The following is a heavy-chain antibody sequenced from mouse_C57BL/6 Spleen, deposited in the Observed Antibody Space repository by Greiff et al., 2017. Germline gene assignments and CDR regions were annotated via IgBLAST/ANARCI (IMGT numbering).Heavy chain of an antibody. V-gene: IGHV1-15*01. Sequence: VQLQQSGAGLVRPGASVTLSCKASGYTFTDSEMDWVKPTPVHGLEWIGAIDPDTGGTASYQKFKVKAILTADKSSSTADMGLRSLTSEDSAVYYCTNRDWLVYWGQGTLVTVSA. CDR1: GYTFTDSE. CDR3: TNRDWLVY. J-gene: IGHJ3*01. CDR2: IDPDTGGT.